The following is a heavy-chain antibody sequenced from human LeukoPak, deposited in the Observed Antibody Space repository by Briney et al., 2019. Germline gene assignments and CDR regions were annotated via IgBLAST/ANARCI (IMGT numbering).Heavy chain of an antibody. CDR2: INAYYGNT. V-gene: IGHV1-18*01. CDR3: ARDTYCSGTSCFPYYMDV. D-gene: IGHD2-2*01. CDR1: GYAFTSYG. Sequence: ASVKVSCKASGYAFTSYGISWVRQAPGQGLEWMGWINAYYGNTNYAHKHQDRVTMTIDTSTSIAYMELRSLRSDDTAVYYCARDTYCSGTSCFPYYMDVWGTGTTVTVSS. J-gene: IGHJ6*03.